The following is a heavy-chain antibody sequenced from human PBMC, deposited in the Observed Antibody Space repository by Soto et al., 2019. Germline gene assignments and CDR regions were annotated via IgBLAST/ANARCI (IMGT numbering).Heavy chain of an antibody. V-gene: IGHV3-33*01. CDR3: ARDRIVGTTKVYYGMDV. CDR1: GFTFSSYG. J-gene: IGHJ6*02. CDR2: IWYDGSNK. D-gene: IGHD1-26*01. Sequence: QVQLVESGGGVVQPGRSLRLSCATSGFTFSSYGMHWVRQAPGKGLEWVAGIWYDGSNKYYADSVKGRFTISRDNSKHTLSLQMNSLRVEDTAVYYCARDRIVGTTKVYYGMDVWGQGTTVTVSS.